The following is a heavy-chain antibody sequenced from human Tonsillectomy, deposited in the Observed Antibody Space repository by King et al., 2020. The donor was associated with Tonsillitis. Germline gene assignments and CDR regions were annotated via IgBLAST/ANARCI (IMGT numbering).Heavy chain of an antibody. CDR3: ARGAAAPASWLDP. V-gene: IGHV1-69*01. CDR1: GGTFSSYA. D-gene: IGHD2-15*01. J-gene: IGHJ5*02. CDR2: ILPIFDKA. Sequence: QLVQSGAEVKKPGSSVKVSCKISGGTFSSYAINWVRQAPGQGLEWMGVILPIFDKADYAQNFKGRVTITPEESTSPAYMGMSSLTSGDTAVYYCARGAAAPASWLDPWGQGTLVTVSS.